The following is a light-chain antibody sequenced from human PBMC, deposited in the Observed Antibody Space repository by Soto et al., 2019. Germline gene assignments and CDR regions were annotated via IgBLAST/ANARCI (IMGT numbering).Light chain of an antibody. V-gene: IGKV4-1*01. J-gene: IGKJ3*01. CDR1: QSVLYSSNNKNY. CDR3: QQYFDTVT. CDR2: WAS. Sequence: DIVMTQSPDSLAVSLGERATINCKSSQSVLYSSNNKNYLAWYQQKPGQPPKLLIYWASTRESGVPDRFSGSGSGKDFTLTISSLQAEDVAVYYCQQYFDTVTFGPGTKVDIK.